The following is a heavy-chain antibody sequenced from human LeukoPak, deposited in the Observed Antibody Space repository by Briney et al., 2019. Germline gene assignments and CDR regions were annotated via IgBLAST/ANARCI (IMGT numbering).Heavy chain of an antibody. CDR2: IYYSGST. CDR3: ARGDYGDPYYYYGMDV. D-gene: IGHD4-17*01. CDR1: GDSISTFY. V-gene: IGHV4-59*12. J-gene: IGHJ6*02. Sequence: SETLSLTCTVSGDSISTFYWNWIRQPPGKGLAWIGHIYYSGSTNYNPSLKSRVTISVDTSKNQFSLKLSSVTAADTAVYYCARGDYGDPYYYYGMDVWGQGTTVTVSS.